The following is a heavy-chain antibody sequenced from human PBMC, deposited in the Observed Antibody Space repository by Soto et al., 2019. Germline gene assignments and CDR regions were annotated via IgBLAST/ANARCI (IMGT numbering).Heavy chain of an antibody. CDR2: IRGSGGIT. D-gene: IGHD5-18*01. J-gene: IGHJ4*02. Sequence: PAGSLRLSCAASGFTFSSYAMSCVRQAPGKGLEWVSAIRGSGGITYYADSVKGRFTISRDNSKNTLYLQMNSLRAEDTAVYYCAKGPGTAMVTSYWGQGTLVTVSS. V-gene: IGHV3-23*01. CDR3: AKGPGTAMVTSY. CDR1: GFTFSSYA.